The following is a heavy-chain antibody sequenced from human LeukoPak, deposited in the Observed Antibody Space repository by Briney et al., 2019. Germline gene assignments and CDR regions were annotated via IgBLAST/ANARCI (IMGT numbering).Heavy chain of an antibody. CDR1: GFTFSSYS. CDR2: ISSSTSHI. V-gene: IGHV3-21*01. CDR3: ARDPYSGLFDY. D-gene: IGHD4-11*01. Sequence: GGSLRLSCAASGFTFSSYSMNWVRQAPGKGLEWVSSISSSTSHIHYADSVKGRLTISRDNAKNSLYLQMNSLRAEDTAVYYCARDPYSGLFDYWGQGTLVTVSS. J-gene: IGHJ4*02.